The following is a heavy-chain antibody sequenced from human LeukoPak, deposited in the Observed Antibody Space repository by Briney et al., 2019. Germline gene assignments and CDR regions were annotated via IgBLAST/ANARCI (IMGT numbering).Heavy chain of an antibody. Sequence: GGSLRLSCAASGFTFSDYWMSWVRQAPGKGLEWVANIKQDESEKYYVDFVKGRFTISRDNAKNSLYLEMNSLRAEDTAVYYCARAKWEFLDVPRAFDYWGQGTLVTVSS. V-gene: IGHV3-7*01. D-gene: IGHD1-26*01. J-gene: IGHJ4*02. CDR1: GFTFSDYW. CDR3: ARAKWEFLDVPRAFDY. CDR2: IKQDESEK.